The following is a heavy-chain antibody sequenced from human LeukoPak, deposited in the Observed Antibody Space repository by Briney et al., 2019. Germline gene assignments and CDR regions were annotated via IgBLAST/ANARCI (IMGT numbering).Heavy chain of an antibody. J-gene: IGHJ2*01. CDR2: IHYSGST. CDR3: ARGPSSSWFKYFDL. CDR1: GGSISSYY. Sequence: SETLSLTCTVSGGSISSYYRSWIRQPPGEGLEWIGYIHYSGSTNYNPSLKSRVTISVDTSKNQFSLNLSSVTAADTAVYSCARGPSSSWFKYFDLWGRGTLVTVSS. D-gene: IGHD6-13*01. V-gene: IGHV4-59*01.